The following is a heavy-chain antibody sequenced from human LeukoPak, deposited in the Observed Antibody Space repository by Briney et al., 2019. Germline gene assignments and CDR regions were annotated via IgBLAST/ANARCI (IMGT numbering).Heavy chain of an antibody. D-gene: IGHD1-14*01. V-gene: IGHV4-38-2*02. J-gene: IGHJ6*02. CDR2: IYHSGST. CDR3: ARDPLTSKLYYYYGMDV. CDR1: GYSISSGYY. Sequence: PSETLSLTCTVSGYSISSGYYWGWIRQPPGKGLEWIGSIYHSGSTYYNPSLKSRVTISVDTSKNQFSLKLSSVTAADTAVYYCARDPLTSKLYYYYGMDVWGQGTTVTVSS.